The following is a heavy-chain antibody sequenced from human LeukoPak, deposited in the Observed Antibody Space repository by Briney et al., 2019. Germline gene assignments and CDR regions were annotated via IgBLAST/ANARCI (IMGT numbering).Heavy chain of an antibody. D-gene: IGHD1-1*01. V-gene: IGHV1-3*01. CDR2: VNAGSGNT. J-gene: IGHJ4*02. CDR1: GYTFTSYA. Sequence: ASVKVSCKASGYTFTSYAMHWVRQAPGQRLEWMGWVNAGSGNTKYSQRFQGRVTITRDTSASTAYMELSSLRSEDTAVYYCVRHERDFDYWGQGTLVTVSS. CDR3: VRHERDFDY.